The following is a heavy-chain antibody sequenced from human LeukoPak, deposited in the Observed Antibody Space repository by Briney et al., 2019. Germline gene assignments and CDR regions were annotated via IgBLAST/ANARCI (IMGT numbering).Heavy chain of an antibody. J-gene: IGHJ4*02. CDR1: GFTISNNY. CDR3: AKGTMVRGFFY. CDR2: ISATSGNT. D-gene: IGHD3-10*01. Sequence: GGSLRLSCAASGFTISNNYMSWVRQAPGKGLEWVSSISATSGNTYYADSVKGRFTISRDNSKNTLYLQMNSLRADDTAVYYCAKGTMVRGFFYWGQGTLVTVSS. V-gene: IGHV3-23*01.